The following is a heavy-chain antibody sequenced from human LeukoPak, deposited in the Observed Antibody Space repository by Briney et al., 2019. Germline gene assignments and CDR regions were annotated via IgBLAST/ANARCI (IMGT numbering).Heavy chain of an antibody. D-gene: IGHD5-24*01. Sequence: GRSLRLSCAASGFTFSSSAMSWVRQAPGKGLEWVSNISGSGSGGSTYYADSVKGRFTISRDNSKNTLYLQMNSLRAEDRAVYYCAKSGYNRFDYWGQGTLVTVSS. CDR2: ISGSGSGGST. V-gene: IGHV3-23*01. CDR3: AKSGYNRFDY. J-gene: IGHJ4*02. CDR1: GFTFSSSA.